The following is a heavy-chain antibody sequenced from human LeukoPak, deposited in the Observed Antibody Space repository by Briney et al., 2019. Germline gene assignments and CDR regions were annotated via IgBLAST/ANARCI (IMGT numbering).Heavy chain of an antibody. V-gene: IGHV3-23*01. CDR1: GFTFSNYA. CDR3: AKALQDYYDSSTYYSRPAFDI. CDR2: ISGSGGTT. J-gene: IGHJ3*02. D-gene: IGHD3-22*01. Sequence: PGGSLRVSCAAYGFTFSNYAMSWVRQAPGKGLEWVSAISGSGGTTFYADSVKGRFTISRDNSKNTLSLQMNSLRTEDTALYYCAKALQDYYDSSTYYSRPAFDIWGQGTMVTVSS.